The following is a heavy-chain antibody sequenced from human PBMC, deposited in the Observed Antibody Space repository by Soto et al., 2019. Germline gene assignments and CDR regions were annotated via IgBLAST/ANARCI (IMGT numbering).Heavy chain of an antibody. J-gene: IGHJ4*02. CDR3: ARARLYGDFWSGPQGEYFDY. V-gene: IGHV4-59*01. D-gene: IGHD3-3*01. CDR1: GGSISSYY. Sequence: PSETLSLTCTVSGGSISSYYWSWIRQPPGKGLEWIGYIYYSGSTNYNPSPKSRVTISVDTSKNQFSLKLSSVTAADTAVYYCARARLYGDFWSGPQGEYFDYWGQGTLVTVSS. CDR2: IYYSGST.